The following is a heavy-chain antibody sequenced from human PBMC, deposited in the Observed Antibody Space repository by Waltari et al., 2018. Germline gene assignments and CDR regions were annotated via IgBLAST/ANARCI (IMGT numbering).Heavy chain of an antibody. CDR3: ARHQDWVVVSATWFDP. D-gene: IGHD2-21*02. Sequence: QLRLQESGPGLVKPSATLSLTCTVSGGSISSTNYYWGWIRQPPGKGLVWIGSIYYSGNTYYNPSLKSRVTMAADTSKNQFSLKLSSVTAADTAVYYCARHQDWVVVSATWFDPWGQGTLVTVSS. V-gene: IGHV4-39*01. J-gene: IGHJ5*02. CDR1: GGSISSTNYY. CDR2: IYYSGNT.